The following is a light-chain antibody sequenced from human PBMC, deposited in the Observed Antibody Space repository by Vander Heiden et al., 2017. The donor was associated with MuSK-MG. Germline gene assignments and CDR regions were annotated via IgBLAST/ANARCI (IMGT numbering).Light chain of an antibody. V-gene: IGKV3-11*01. J-gene: IGKJ4*01. Sequence: EIVLTQSPATLSLSLGDRATLSCRASQNIGFYLAWYQQKPGQAPRLLIFDASNRATGIPARFSGTWSGTDFTLTISNLEPEDFAVYYCQQRHNWPLTFGGGTKVEIK. CDR2: DAS. CDR1: QNIGFY. CDR3: QQRHNWPLT.